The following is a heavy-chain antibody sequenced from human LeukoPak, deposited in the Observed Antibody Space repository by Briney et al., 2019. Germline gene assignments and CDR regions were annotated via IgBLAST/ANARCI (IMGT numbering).Heavy chain of an antibody. CDR1: GGSLSGYY. CDR2: MHYTGAT. D-gene: IGHD4-23*01. V-gene: IGHV4-34*01. Sequence: SETLSLTCAVYGGSLSGYYWSWFRQPPGKGLEWIGEMHYTGATNYSPSLKCRVTISAGTSKNQFSLKVNSVTAADTAVYYCARGVTLYYYFDLWGRGTLVTVSS. CDR3: ARGVTLYYYFDL. J-gene: IGHJ2*01.